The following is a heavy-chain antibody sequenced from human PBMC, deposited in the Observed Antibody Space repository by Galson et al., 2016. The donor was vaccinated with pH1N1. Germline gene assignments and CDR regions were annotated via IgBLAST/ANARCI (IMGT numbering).Heavy chain of an antibody. D-gene: IGHD6-19*01. CDR2: ITGDSIYI. V-gene: IGHV3-21*06. CDR3: ARGRSSGWEHWYFDL. J-gene: IGHJ2*01. CDR1: GFTFSRYS. Sequence: SLRLSCAASGFTFSRYSMNWVRQSPGKGLQWVSSITGDSIYIYYPDSVRGRSTISRDNAKNSLYLQMNSLRVEDTAIYYCARGRSSGWEHWYFDLWGRGTLVTVSS.